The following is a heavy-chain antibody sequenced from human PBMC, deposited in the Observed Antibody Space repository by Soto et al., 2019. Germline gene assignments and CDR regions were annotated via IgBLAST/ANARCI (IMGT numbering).Heavy chain of an antibody. CDR3: ARHKYYYDSSGYYRRTVYNWFDP. Sequence: PSETLSLTCTVSGGSISSSSYYWGWIRQPPGKGLEWIGSIYYSGSTYYNPSLRSRVTISVDTSKNQFSLKLSSVTAADTAVYYCARHKYYYDSSGYYRRTVYNWFDPWGQGTLVTVSS. J-gene: IGHJ5*02. V-gene: IGHV4-39*01. CDR2: IYYSGST. CDR1: GGSISSSSYY. D-gene: IGHD3-22*01.